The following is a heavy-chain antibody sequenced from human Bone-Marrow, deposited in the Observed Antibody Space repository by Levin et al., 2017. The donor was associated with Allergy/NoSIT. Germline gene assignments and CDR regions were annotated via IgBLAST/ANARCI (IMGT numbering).Heavy chain of an antibody. CDR3: AKDFTGEDDT. Sequence: GESLKISCVASTVNFDTYGMHWVRQAPGKGLEWVALISHDGGDKSYAKSVRGRFTISRDNSKNTVSLQMNTLRPADSAIYYCAKDFTGEDDTWGQGTLVTVSS. CDR1: TVNFDTYG. V-gene: IGHV3-30*18. CDR2: ISHDGGDK. J-gene: IGHJ5*02. D-gene: IGHD7-27*01.